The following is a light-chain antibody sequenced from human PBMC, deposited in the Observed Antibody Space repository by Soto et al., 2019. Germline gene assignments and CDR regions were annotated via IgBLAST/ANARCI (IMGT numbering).Light chain of an antibody. J-gene: IGLJ2*01. CDR3: SSYAGHESLGV. Sequence: QSALTQPPSAFGSPGQSVTISCTGTSSDVGGYDYVSCYQQHPGKASKLIIYDVTDRPSGVPDRFSCSKSGNTASLTVSGIQSEDEAKYYCSSYAGHESLGVFGGGTKLNVL. CDR1: SSDVGGYDY. CDR2: DVT. V-gene: IGLV2-8*01.